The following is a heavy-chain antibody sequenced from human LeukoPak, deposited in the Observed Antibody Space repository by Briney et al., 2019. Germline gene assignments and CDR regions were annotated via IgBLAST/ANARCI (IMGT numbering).Heavy chain of an antibody. D-gene: IGHD3-22*01. CDR1: GFTFSSYA. CDR3: ARDRNYYDSSGYHRVDY. V-gene: IGHV3-30-3*01. CDR2: ISYDGSNK. Sequence: AGGSLRLSCAASGFTFSSYAMHWVRQAPGKGLEWVAVISYDGSNKYYADSVKGRFTISRDNSKNTLYLQMNSLRAEDTAVYYCARDRNYYDSSGYHRVDYWGQGTLVTVSS. J-gene: IGHJ4*02.